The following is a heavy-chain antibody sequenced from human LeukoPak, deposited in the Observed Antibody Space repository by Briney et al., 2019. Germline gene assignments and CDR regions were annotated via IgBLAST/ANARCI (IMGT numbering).Heavy chain of an antibody. Sequence: GGSLRLSCAASGFTVSSNYMSWVRQAPGKGLEWVSVIYSGGSTYYADSVKGRFTISRDNSKNTLCLQMNSLRAEDTAVYYCARGRDAEEYDYWGQGTLVTVSS. J-gene: IGHJ4*02. CDR3: ARGRDAEEYDY. CDR2: IYSGGST. V-gene: IGHV3-66*01. D-gene: IGHD2/OR15-2a*01. CDR1: GFTVSSNY.